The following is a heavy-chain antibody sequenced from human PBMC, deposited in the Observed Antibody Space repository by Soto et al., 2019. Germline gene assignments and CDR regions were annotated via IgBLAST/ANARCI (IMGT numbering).Heavy chain of an antibody. V-gene: IGHV4-59*08. J-gene: IGHJ6*02. D-gene: IGHD3-10*01. CDR1: GGSISSYY. CDR3: ARQLSFGTLYGMDV. CDR2: IYYSGSA. Sequence: QVQLQESGPGLVKPSETLSLTCTVSGGSISSYYWSWIRQPPGKGLEWIGYIYYSGSANYNPSLKSRVLISVDTSKNQLSLKLSSVTAADTAVYYCARQLSFGTLYGMDVWGQGTTVTVSS.